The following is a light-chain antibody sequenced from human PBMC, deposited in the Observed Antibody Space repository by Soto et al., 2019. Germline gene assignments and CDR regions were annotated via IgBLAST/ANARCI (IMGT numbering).Light chain of an antibody. V-gene: IGLV1-51*01. J-gene: IGLJ2*01. CDR1: SSNIGDNY. CDR2: DND. Sequence: QSVLTQPPSVSAVPGQNVSISCSGSSSNIGDNYVSWYQKVPGTAPKLLIYDNDRRPSGIPDRFAGSKSGTSATLGIAGLQTGDEADYYCGTWDGKEFLIGGGTKVTVL. CDR3: GTWDGKEFL.